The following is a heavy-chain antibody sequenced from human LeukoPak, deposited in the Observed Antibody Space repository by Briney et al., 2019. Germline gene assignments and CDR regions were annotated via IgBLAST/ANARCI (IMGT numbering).Heavy chain of an antibody. CDR3: ARGETSSYDY. CDR2: IYSGGNT. V-gene: IGHV3-53*01. J-gene: IGHJ4*02. D-gene: IGHD2-2*01. CDR1: GGSFSGYY. Sequence: ETLSLTCAVYGGSFSGYYWSWVRQAPGKGLEWVSVIYSGGNTYYADSVKGRFTISRDNSKNTVYLQMNSLRAEDTAVYYCARGETSSYDYWGQGTLVTVSS.